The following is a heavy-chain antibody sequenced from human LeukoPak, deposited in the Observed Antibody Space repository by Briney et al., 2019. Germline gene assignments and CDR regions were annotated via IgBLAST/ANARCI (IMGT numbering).Heavy chain of an antibody. CDR1: GFTFSSYA. D-gene: IGHD6-13*01. J-gene: IGHJ5*02. CDR3: ARGPVYGSSWALFDP. Sequence: GGSLRPSCAASGFTFSSYAMSWVRQAPGKGLEWVSAISGSGGSTYYADSVKGRFTISRDNSKNTLYLQMNSLRAEDTAVYYCARGPVYGSSWALFDPWGQGTLVTVSS. CDR2: ISGSGGST. V-gene: IGHV3-23*01.